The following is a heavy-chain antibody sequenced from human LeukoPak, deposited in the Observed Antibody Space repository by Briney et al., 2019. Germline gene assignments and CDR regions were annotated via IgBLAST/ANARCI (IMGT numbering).Heavy chain of an antibody. V-gene: IGHV4-4*02. CDR2: IYHSGST. CDR1: GGSISSSNW. Sequence: SGTLSLTCAVSGGSISSSNWWSWVRQPPGKGLEWIGEIYHSGSTNYNPSLRSRVTISVDTSKNQFSLKLSSVTAADTAVYYCARLKRGYSYGYQPYYFDYWGQGTLVTVSS. CDR3: ARLKRGYSYGYQPYYFDY. J-gene: IGHJ4*02. D-gene: IGHD5-18*01.